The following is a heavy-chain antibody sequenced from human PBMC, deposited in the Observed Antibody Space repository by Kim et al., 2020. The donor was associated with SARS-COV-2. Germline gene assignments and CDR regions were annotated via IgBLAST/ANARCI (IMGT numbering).Heavy chain of an antibody. CDR2: ITPSGGST. Sequence: ASVKVSCKASGYTFTSNHMHWVRQAPGQGLEWMGMITPSGGSTNYAQKFQGSVTMTRDTSTSTVYMELSSLRSEDTAVYYCARDREGHWTFDYWGQGTLVTVSP. CDR1: GYTFTSNH. CDR3: ARDREGHWTFDY. D-gene: IGHD1-1*01. V-gene: IGHV1-46*01. J-gene: IGHJ4*02.